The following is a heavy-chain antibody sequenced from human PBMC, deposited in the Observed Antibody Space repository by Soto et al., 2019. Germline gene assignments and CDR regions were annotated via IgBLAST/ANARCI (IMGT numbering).Heavy chain of an antibody. CDR3: ASSSGSGYRAFDY. J-gene: IGHJ4*02. CDR2: INPILSMS. V-gene: IGHV1-69*02. Sequence: QVQLVQSGAEVKRPGSSVKVSCKASGDTFTFYSINWVRQAPGLGLEWMGRINPILSMSNYAQRFQGRVTMPADTSTSTAYMELSSLRSEDTATYYCASSSGSGYRAFDYWGQGALVTVSS. CDR1: GDTFTFYS. D-gene: IGHD3-10*01.